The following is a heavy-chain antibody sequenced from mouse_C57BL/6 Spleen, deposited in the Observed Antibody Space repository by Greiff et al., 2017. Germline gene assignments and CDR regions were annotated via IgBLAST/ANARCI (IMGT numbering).Heavy chain of an antibody. D-gene: IGHD2-4*01. Sequence: QVQLQQPGAELVKPGASVKMSCKASGYTFTSYWITWVKQRPGQGLEWIGDIYPGSGSTNYNEKFKSKATLTVDTSSSTAYMHLSSLTSEDSAVYYCANSIYYDYDEGYFDYWGQGTTLTVSS. CDR2: IYPGSGST. CDR1: GYTFTSYW. J-gene: IGHJ2*01. V-gene: IGHV1-55*01. CDR3: ANSIYYDYDEGYFDY.